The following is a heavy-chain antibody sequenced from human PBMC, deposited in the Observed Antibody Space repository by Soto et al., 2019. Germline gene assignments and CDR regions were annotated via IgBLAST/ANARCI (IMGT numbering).Heavy chain of an antibody. CDR2: VRGRDGST. CDR3: AQGAALAY. V-gene: IGHV3-23*01. J-gene: IGHJ4*02. D-gene: IGHD6-25*01. CDR1: GFTFTTFD. Sequence: EVQLLESGGGLVQPGASLRLSCAASGFTFTTFDMSWARQAPGKGLEWVSVVRGRDGSTSYADSLKGRSTISKDSSKNTLYLQMNSLRAEATALYYCAQGAALAYWGQGTLVTGSS.